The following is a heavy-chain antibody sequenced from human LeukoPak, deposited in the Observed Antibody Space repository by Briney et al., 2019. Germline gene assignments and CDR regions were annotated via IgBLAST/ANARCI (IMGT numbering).Heavy chain of an antibody. D-gene: IGHD2-2*01. CDR1: GGSISSYY. CDR3: ARLVPAADIPSYYFDY. J-gene: IGHJ4*02. CDR2: IYYGGST. Sequence: PSETLSLTCTVSGGSISSYYWSWIRQPPGKGLEWIGYIYYGGSTNYNPSLKSRVTISVDTSKNQFSLKLSSVTAADTAVYYCARLVPAADIPSYYFDYWGQGTLVTVSS. V-gene: IGHV4-59*01.